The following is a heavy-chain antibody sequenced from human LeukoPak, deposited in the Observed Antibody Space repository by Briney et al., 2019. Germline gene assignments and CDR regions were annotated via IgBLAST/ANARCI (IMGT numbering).Heavy chain of an antibody. CDR2: IYYSGST. D-gene: IGHD1-26*01. CDR1: GGYISSHY. J-gene: IGHJ4*02. V-gene: IGHV4-59*11. Sequence: SETLSLTFTVPGGYISSHYWSWIRQPPGKGLGWIGYIYYSGSTNYNRSLKSRVSISVDTSKNQFSLKVSSVNAADTAVYYCARDRASGSYYDYWGQGTLVSVSS. CDR3: ARDRASGSYYDY.